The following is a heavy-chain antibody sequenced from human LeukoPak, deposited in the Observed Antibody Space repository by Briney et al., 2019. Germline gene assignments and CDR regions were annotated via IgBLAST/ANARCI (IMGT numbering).Heavy chain of an antibody. CDR1: GGTFSSYT. V-gene: IGHV1-69*02. CDR3: ARGAETLRWLQFDYFDY. CDR2: IIPILGIA. D-gene: IGHD5-24*01. J-gene: IGHJ4*02. Sequence: ASVKVSCKASGGTFSSYTISWVRQAPGQGLEWMGRIIPILGIANYAQKFQGRVTITADKSTSTAYMELSSLRSEDTAVYYCARGAETLRWLQFDYFDYWGQGTLVTVSS.